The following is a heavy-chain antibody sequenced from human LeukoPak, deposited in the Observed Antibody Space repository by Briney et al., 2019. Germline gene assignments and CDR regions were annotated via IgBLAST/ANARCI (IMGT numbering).Heavy chain of an antibody. D-gene: IGHD2-15*01. CDR1: GSAISSYY. CDR3: ASHDSPNWYFDL. V-gene: IGHV4-4*07. CDR2: IYTSWST. Sequence: PSKTLSPTCTVLGSAISSYYWSWFRKPAGKGLNWIGRIYTSWSTIYPASLKSRVNLSVDTSKNQFSLKLSSVTAADTAVYYCASHDSPNWYFDLWGRGTLVTVSS. J-gene: IGHJ2*01.